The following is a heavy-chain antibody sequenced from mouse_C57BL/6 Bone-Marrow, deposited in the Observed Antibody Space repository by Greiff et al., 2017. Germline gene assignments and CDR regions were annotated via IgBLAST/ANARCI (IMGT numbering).Heavy chain of an antibody. V-gene: IGHV1-82*01. CDR3: TMMDTWYFDV. Sequence: VQLQQSGPELVKPGASVKISCKASGYAFSSSWMNWVKQRPGKGLEWIGRIYPGDGDTNYNGKFKGKATLTADKSSSTAYMQLSSLTSEDSAVYYCTMMDTWYFDVWGTGTTVTVSS. J-gene: IGHJ1*03. CDR2: IYPGDGDT. CDR1: GYAFSSSW. D-gene: IGHD2-3*01.